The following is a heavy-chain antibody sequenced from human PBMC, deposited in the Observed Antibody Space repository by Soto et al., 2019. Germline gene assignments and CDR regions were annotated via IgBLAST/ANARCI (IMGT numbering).Heavy chain of an antibody. CDR3: ARAGYLPAAELGYYCSGGSCDRYYYYGMDV. J-gene: IGHJ6*02. CDR2: INHSGST. Sequence: SETLSLTCAVYGGSFSGYYWSWIRQPPGKGLEWIGEINHSGSTNYNPSLKSRVTISVDTSKNQFSLKLSSVTAADTAVYYCARAGYLPAAELGYYCSGGSCDRYYYYGMDVWGQGTTVT. D-gene: IGHD2-15*01. V-gene: IGHV4-34*01. CDR1: GGSFSGYY.